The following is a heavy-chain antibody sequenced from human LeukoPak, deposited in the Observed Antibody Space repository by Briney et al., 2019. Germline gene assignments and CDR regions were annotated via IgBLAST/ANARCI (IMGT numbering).Heavy chain of an antibody. V-gene: IGHV4-4*07. CDR3: ARGWDAANWYFDL. D-gene: IGHD6-19*01. CDR1: NDSINSYY. J-gene: IGHJ2*01. Sequence: SETLSLTCTVSNDSINSYYWGWIRQPAGKGLEWIGRIYTSGTTNYNPSLKSRVSMSVDTSKNQFPLKLSSVTAADTAVYYCARGWDAANWYFDLWGRGTLVTVSS. CDR2: IYTSGTT.